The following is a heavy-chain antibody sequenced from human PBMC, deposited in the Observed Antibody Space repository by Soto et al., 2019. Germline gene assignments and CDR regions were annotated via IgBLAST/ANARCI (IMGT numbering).Heavy chain of an antibody. Sequence: EVQLVESGGGLVQLGGSLRLSCAASGFTFSDHFMEWVRQAPGKGPEWVGRIRDKARGYTTDYAASVKGRFTISRDDSKNSLYLQMNSLKPEDTALYYCTRLLAYCGGDCHSFAFDIWGQGTMVTVSS. J-gene: IGHJ3*02. V-gene: IGHV3-72*01. CDR3: TRLLAYCGGDCHSFAFDI. D-gene: IGHD2-21*02. CDR1: GFTFSDHF. CDR2: IRDKARGYTT.